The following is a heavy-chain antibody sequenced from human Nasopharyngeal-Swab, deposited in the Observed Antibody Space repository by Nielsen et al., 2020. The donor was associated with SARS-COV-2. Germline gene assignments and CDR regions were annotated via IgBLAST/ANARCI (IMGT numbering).Heavy chain of an antibody. Sequence: GESLKISCAASGFTFSSYGMHWVRQAPGKGLEWVAVISYDGSNKYYADSVKGRFTISRDNSKNTLYLQMNSLRAEDTAVYYCARGDGWYLRGYYFDYWGQGTLVTVSS. V-gene: IGHV3-30*03. CDR1: GFTFSSYG. D-gene: IGHD6-19*01. J-gene: IGHJ4*02. CDR3: ARGDGWYLRGYYFDY. CDR2: ISYDGSNK.